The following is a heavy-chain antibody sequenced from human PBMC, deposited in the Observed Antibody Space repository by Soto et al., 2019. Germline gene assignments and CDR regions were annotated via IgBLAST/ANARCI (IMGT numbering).Heavy chain of an antibody. CDR3: TKGYGVSHSPDEY. CDR1: GFTFRSYA. V-gene: IGHV3-23*01. Sequence: PGRSLRLSCAASGFTFRSYAMNWVRQAPGKGPEWGSGISGSGDRAYHANSVKGHFTISSDNSKNTLYLQVNSLRAEDTAAYYCTKGYGVSHSPDEY. CDR2: ISGSGDRA. J-gene: IGHJ1*01. D-gene: IGHD2-8*01.